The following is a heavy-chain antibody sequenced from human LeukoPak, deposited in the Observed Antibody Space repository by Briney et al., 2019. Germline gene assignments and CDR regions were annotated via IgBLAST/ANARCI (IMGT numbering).Heavy chain of an antibody. Sequence: ASVKVSCKASGYTFTGYYMHWVRQAPGQGLEWMGWINPNSGGTNYAQKFQGWVTMTRDTSISTAYMELSRLRSDDTAVYYCARGRRLRYFDWLFPFDYWGQGTLVTVSS. V-gene: IGHV1-2*04. D-gene: IGHD3-9*01. CDR1: GYTFTGYY. CDR3: ARGRRLRYFDWLFPFDY. CDR2: INPNSGGT. J-gene: IGHJ4*02.